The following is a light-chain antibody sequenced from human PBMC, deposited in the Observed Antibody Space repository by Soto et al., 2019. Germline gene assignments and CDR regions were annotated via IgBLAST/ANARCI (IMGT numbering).Light chain of an antibody. CDR3: QRYGTSPLA. CDR1: QSVSSNY. Sequence: EILLTQSPGTLSLSRGERATLSCRASQSVSSNYLAWYQQKPGQAPRLLIYGASSRATGIPDRFSGSGSGTDFTLTISRLEPEDFAVYYCQRYGTSPLAFGGGTKVEIK. CDR2: GAS. V-gene: IGKV3-20*01. J-gene: IGKJ4*01.